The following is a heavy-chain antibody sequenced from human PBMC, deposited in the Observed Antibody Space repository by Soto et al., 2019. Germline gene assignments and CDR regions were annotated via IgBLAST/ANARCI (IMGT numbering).Heavy chain of an antibody. CDR3: AKGKGQWLITAFDI. Sequence: GSLRLSCSASGFTFNTYAMHWVRQAPGKGLEYVSAITASGGKTYYADSVKGRFTTSRDNSKNTLYLQMSSLRTEDSAVYYCAKGKGQWLITAFDIWGRGTMVTVSS. V-gene: IGHV3-64D*08. CDR2: ITASGGKT. J-gene: IGHJ3*02. CDR1: GFTFNTYA. D-gene: IGHD6-19*01.